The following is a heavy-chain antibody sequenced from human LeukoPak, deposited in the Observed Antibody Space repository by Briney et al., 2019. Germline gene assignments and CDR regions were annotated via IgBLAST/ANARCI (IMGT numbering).Heavy chain of an antibody. Sequence: GGSLRLSCAASGFTFSSYGMHWVRQAPGKGLEWVAVIWYDGSNKYYADSVKGRFTISRDNSKNTLYLQMNSLRAGDTAVYYCARDATMSSLFDPWGQGTLVTVSS. CDR2: IWYDGSNK. V-gene: IGHV3-33*01. CDR1: GFTFSSYG. CDR3: ARDATMSSLFDP. J-gene: IGHJ5*02. D-gene: IGHD3-10*02.